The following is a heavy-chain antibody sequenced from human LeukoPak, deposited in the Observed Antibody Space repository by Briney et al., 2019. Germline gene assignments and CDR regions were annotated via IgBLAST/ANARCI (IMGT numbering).Heavy chain of an antibody. CDR1: GFTFSSYA. CDR2: ISYDGSNK. V-gene: IGHV3-30*04. D-gene: IGHD5-18*01. CDR3: ARVPTWIPNYFDY. J-gene: IGHJ4*02. Sequence: GRSLRLSCAASGFTFSSYAMHWVRQAPGKGLEWVAVISYDGSNKYYADSVKGRFTISRDNSKNTLYLQMNSLRAEDTAVYYCARVPTWIPNYFDYWGQGTLVTVSS.